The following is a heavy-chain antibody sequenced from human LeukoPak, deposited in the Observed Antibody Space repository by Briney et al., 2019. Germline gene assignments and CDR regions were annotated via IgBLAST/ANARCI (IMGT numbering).Heavy chain of an antibody. J-gene: IGHJ4*02. CDR2: ISGSARST. D-gene: IGHD4-17*01. V-gene: IGHV3-23*01. CDR3: AKDLTSYDYGDYGGSDY. CDR1: GFTFTSYA. Sequence: GGSLRLSCAASGFTFTSYAMSWFRQAPGKGLEWVSPISGSARSTFYADSVKGRFTISRDNSKDMVYLHMNSLRAEDTAIYYCAKDLTSYDYGDYGGSDYWGQGTLVTVSS.